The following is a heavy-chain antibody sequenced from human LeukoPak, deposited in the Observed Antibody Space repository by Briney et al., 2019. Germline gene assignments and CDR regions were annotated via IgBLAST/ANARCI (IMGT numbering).Heavy chain of an antibody. D-gene: IGHD2-2*03. CDR1: GFTFSSYG. J-gene: IGHJ4*02. CDR3: AKESLMGIVVVPAARSPFDY. V-gene: IGHV3-30*02. CDR2: IRYDGSNK. Sequence: PGGSLRLSCAASGFTFSSYGMHWVRQAPGKGLEWVAFIRYDGSNKYYADSVKGRFTISRDNSKNTLYLQMNSLRAEDTAVYYCAKESLMGIVVVPAARSPFDYWGQGTLVTVSS.